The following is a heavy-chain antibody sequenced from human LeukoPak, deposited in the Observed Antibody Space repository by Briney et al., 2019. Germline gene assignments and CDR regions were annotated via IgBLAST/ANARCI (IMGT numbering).Heavy chain of an antibody. CDR3: ARAISGWYEDY. V-gene: IGHV4-59*13. Sequence: SETLSLTCTVPGGSISSYYWNWIRQPPGKGLEWIGYIYYSGSTNYNPSLKSRVTISVDRSKNQFSLNLRSVTAADTAVYYCARAISGWYEDYWGQGTLVTVSS. CDR2: IYYSGST. J-gene: IGHJ4*02. D-gene: IGHD6-19*01. CDR1: GGSISSYY.